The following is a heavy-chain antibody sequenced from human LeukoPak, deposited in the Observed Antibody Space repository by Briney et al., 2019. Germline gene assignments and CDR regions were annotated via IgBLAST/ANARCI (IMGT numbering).Heavy chain of an antibody. D-gene: IGHD2-2*01. CDR2: ISGDGRRT. CDR3: AACSRGTRAYAGSDY. V-gene: IGHV3-23*01. CDR1: GFTFSSYT. Sequence: GGSLTLSCAASGFTFSSYTMTWVRQAPGKGLEWVSGISGDGRRTHYADSVKGRFTISRDSSKNTLDLQMNSLRAEDTAVYFCAACSRGTRAYAGSDYWGQGTLVTVSS. J-gene: IGHJ4*02.